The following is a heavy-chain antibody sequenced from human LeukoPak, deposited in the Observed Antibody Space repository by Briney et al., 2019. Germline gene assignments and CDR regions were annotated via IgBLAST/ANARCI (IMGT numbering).Heavy chain of an antibody. CDR3: AAITFWSRPFVFDP. V-gene: IGHV4-39*07. CDR2: IYYSGST. J-gene: IGHJ5*02. Sequence: PSETLSLTCTVSGGSISSSSYYWGWIRQPPGKGLEWIGSIYYSGSTYYNPSLKSRVTISVDTSKNQFSLKLSSVTAADTAVYYCAAITFWSRPFVFDPWGQGTLVTVSS. D-gene: IGHD3-3*01. CDR1: GGSISSSSYY.